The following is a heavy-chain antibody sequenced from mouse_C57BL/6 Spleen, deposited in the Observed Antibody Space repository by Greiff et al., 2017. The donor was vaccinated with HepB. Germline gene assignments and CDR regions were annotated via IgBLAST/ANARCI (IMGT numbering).Heavy chain of an antibody. CDR2: IYPSDSET. D-gene: IGHD2-1*01. J-gene: IGHJ2*01. Sequence: VQLQQPGAELVRPGSSVKLSCKASGYTFTSYWMDWVKQRPGQGLEWIGNIYPSDSETHYNQKFKDKATLTVDKSSSTAYMQLSSLTSEDSAVYYCAREVYGNDFDYWGQGTTLTVSS. V-gene: IGHV1-61*01. CDR1: GYTFTSYW. CDR3: AREVYGNDFDY.